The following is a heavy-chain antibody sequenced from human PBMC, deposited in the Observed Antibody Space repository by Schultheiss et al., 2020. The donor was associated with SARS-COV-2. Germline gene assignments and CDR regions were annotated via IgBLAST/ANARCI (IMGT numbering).Heavy chain of an antibody. CDR3: ARSGRGELLHWFDP. J-gene: IGHJ5*02. CDR1: GGSINTDFYY. CDR2: LYYSWAT. Sequence: SETLSLTCGVPGGSINTDFYYWAWFRQPPGKGLQWLGSLYYSWATYYNPSLRSRLTISVDVSENQSSLKLTSVTAADTAMYYCARSGRGELLHWFDPWGQGTLVTVSS. V-gene: IGHV4-39*01. D-gene: IGHD1-26*01.